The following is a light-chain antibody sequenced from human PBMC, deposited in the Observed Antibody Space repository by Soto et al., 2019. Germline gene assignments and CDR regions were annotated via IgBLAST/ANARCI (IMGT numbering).Light chain of an antibody. CDR3: QQSYSTPIT. CDR2: AAS. V-gene: IGKV1-39*01. CDR1: QTISRN. J-gene: IGKJ3*01. Sequence: DILMTQSPSSLSASVGDRVTITCRASQTISRNLNWYQQKPGKAPKLLIYAASSLQSGVPSTFSGSGSGTDFTLTISSLQPEDFATYYCQQSYSTPITFGPGTKVDIK.